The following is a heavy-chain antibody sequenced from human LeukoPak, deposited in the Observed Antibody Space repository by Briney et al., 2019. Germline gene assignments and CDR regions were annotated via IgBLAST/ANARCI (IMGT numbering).Heavy chain of an antibody. CDR1: GYTFTSYD. CDR2: MNPNSGNT. Sequence: ASVNVSCKASGYTFTSYDINWVRQATGQGLEWMGWMNPNSGNTGYAQKFQGRVTMTRNTSISTAYMELSSLRSEDTAVYYCARGYRVKVLLWFRETGPDYYYYYMDVWGKGTTVTVSS. V-gene: IGHV1-8*01. D-gene: IGHD3-10*01. J-gene: IGHJ6*03. CDR3: ARGYRVKVLLWFRETGPDYYYYYMDV.